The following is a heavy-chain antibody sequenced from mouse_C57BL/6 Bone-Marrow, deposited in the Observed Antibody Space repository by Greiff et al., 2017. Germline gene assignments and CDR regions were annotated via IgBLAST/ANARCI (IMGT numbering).Heavy chain of an antibody. J-gene: IGHJ2*01. CDR2: IYPRSGNT. D-gene: IGHD1-1*01. V-gene: IGHV1-81*01. CDR3: ARSGIRYYYGSSS. CDR1: GYTFTSYG. Sequence: VKLQESGAELARPGASVKLSCKASGYTFTSYGISWVKQRTGQGLEWIGEIYPRSGNTYYNEKFKGKATLTADKSSSTAYMELRSLTSEDSAVYFCARSGIRYYYGSSSWGQGTTLTVSS.